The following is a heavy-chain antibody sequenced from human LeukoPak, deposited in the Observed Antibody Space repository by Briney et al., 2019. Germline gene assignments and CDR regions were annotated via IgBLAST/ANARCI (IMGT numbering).Heavy chain of an antibody. V-gene: IGHV4-39*01. Sequence: SETLSLTCTVSGGSISSSNYYWGWIRQPPGKGLEWIGSIYYSGSTYYNPSLKSRVTISVDTSKNQFSPKLSSVTAADTAVYYCARPLAYYYYMDVRGKGTTVTVSS. CDR3: ARPLAYYYYMDV. J-gene: IGHJ6*03. CDR2: IYYSGST. CDR1: GGSISSSNYY. D-gene: IGHD5-12*01.